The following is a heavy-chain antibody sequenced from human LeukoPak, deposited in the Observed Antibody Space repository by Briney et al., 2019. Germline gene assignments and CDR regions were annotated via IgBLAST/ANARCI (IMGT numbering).Heavy chain of an antibody. V-gene: IGHV1-2*04. D-gene: IGHD4-11*01. CDR2: VNPNSGGT. CDR1: GYTFTSYG. Sequence: ASVKVSCKASGYTFTSYGISWVRQAPGQGLEWMGWVNPNSGGTNYAQKFQGWVTMTRDTSISTAYMELSRLRSDDTAVYYCAASNDYSNYGLSYWGQGTLVTVSS. J-gene: IGHJ4*02. CDR3: AASNDYSNYGLSY.